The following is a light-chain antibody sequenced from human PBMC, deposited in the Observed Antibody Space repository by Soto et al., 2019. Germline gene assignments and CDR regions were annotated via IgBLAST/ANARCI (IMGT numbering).Light chain of an antibody. Sequence: QSVLTQPPSASRTPGQRVTIACSGSSSDIGSNSVNWYQQLPGAAPRLLIYANDHRPSGVPDRFSASKSGTSASLAISGVRSEDEAFYYCATWSDSLKGWVFGGGTKLTVL. CDR1: SSDIGSNS. CDR3: ATWSDSLKGWV. J-gene: IGLJ3*02. CDR2: AND. V-gene: IGLV1-44*01.